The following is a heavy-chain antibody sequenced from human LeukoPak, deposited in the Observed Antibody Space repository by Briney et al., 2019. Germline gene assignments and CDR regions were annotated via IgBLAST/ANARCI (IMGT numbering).Heavy chain of an antibody. D-gene: IGHD1-14*01. J-gene: IGHJ4*02. V-gene: IGHV3-21*01. CDR3: ARGTRTQYNGVITY. CDR2: ISSSSSYI. Sequence: GGSLRLSRAASGFTFSSYSMNWVRQAPGKGLEWVSSISSSSSYIYYADSVKGRFTISRDNAKNSLYLQMNSLRAEDTAVYCCARGTRTQYNGVITYWGQGTLVTVSS. CDR1: GFTFSSYS.